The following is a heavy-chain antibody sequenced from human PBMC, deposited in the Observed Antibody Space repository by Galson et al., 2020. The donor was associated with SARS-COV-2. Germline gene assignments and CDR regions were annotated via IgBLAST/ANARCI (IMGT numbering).Heavy chain of an antibody. D-gene: IGHD4-17*01. CDR3: ASYGDYDFNYNAMDV. Sequence: SETLSVTCAVPGASITSSYWWSWVRQAPGKGLEWIGEIFHTGSTNYNPSLMSRLTISVDKSSNHFSMRLTAVTAADTAVSFCASYGDYDFNYNAMDVWGQGTTVIVSS. CDR1: GASITSSYW. J-gene: IGHJ6*02. CDR2: IFHTGST. V-gene: IGHV4-4*02.